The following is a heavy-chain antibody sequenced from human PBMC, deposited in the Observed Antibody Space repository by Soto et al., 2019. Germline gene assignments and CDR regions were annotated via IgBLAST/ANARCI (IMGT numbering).Heavy chain of an antibody. Sequence: QVQLVQSGAEVKKPGASVKVSCKASGYTFTSYGISWVRQAPGQGLEWMGWISAYNGNTNYAQKLQGRVTMTTDTSTSTAYMELRSLRSDDTAVYYCARVQYSPPYYYYSGMDVWGQGTTVTVSS. J-gene: IGHJ6*02. D-gene: IGHD5-18*01. CDR1: GYTFTSYG. V-gene: IGHV1-18*01. CDR3: ARVQYSPPYYYYSGMDV. CDR2: ISAYNGNT.